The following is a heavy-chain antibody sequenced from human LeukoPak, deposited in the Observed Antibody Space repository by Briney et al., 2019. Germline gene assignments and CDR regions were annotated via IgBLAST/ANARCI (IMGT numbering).Heavy chain of an antibody. D-gene: IGHD3-22*01. Sequence: PSETLSLTCAVYGGSFSGYYWSWIRQSPGKGLEWIGEIYHSGSTNYNPSLKSRVTISVDTSKNQFSLKLSSVTAADTAVYYCARGVGGHYYDSSGLSHTFDYWGQGTLVTVSS. CDR1: GGSFSGYY. V-gene: IGHV4-34*01. CDR2: IYHSGST. CDR3: ARGVGGHYYDSSGLSHTFDY. J-gene: IGHJ4*02.